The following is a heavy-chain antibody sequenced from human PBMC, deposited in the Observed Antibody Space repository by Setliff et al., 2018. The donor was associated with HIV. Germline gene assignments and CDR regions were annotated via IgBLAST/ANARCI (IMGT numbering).Heavy chain of an antibody. CDR3: AREWGGGYFQH. Sequence: GGSLRLSCAASGFTVSSIYMSWVRQAPGKGLEFVSVIYSGGSTNYAESVKGRFTISRDTSRNTVYLQMNSLRGADTAVYYCAREWGGGYFQHWGQGTLVTVSS. CDR1: GFTVSSIY. D-gene: IGHD3-16*01. J-gene: IGHJ1*01. CDR2: IYSGGST. V-gene: IGHV3-66*01.